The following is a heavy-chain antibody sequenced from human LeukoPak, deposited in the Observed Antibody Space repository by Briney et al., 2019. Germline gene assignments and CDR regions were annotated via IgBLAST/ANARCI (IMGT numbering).Heavy chain of an antibody. CDR3: ARESPTVTPFFVL. J-gene: IGHJ1*01. CDR2: ISSSGSYI. D-gene: IGHD4-17*01. CDR1: GFTFSSYS. V-gene: IGHV3-21*01. Sequence: NPGGSLRLSCAASGFTFSSYSINWVRQAPGKGLEWVSVISSSGSYINYADSVKGRFTISKDNVKNSLYLQMDSLRVEDTAVYYCARESPTVTPFFVLWGQGTMVTVSS.